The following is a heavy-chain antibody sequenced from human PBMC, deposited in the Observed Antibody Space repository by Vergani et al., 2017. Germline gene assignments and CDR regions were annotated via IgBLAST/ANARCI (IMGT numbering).Heavy chain of an antibody. CDR2: IYTSGST. CDR1: GGSISSYY. V-gene: IGHV4-4*07. J-gene: IGHJ6*02. D-gene: IGHD4-17*01. Sequence: QVQLQESGPGLVKPSETLSLTCTVSGGSISSYYWSWIRQPAGKGLEWIGRIYTSGSTNYNPSLKSRVTMSVDTSKNQFSLKLSSVTAADTAVYYCARAGYDCGDYYETYYCCGMDVWGQGTTVTVSS. CDR3: ARAGYDCGDYYETYYCCGMDV.